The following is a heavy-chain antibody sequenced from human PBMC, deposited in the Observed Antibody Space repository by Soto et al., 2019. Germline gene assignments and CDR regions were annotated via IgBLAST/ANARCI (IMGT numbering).Heavy chain of an antibody. D-gene: IGHD5-12*01. CDR1: GHTLTELS. V-gene: IGHV1-24*01. CDR3: VAGEMRWLQSPFDY. J-gene: IGHJ4*02. Sequence: QVQLVQSGAEVKKPGASVKVSCKVSGHTLTELSVHWVRQAPGKGLEWMGGFDPEDGEIIHAQKFQGRVTMTEDTSADSAYMEVSSLTSEDTAVYYCVAGEMRWLQSPFDYWGQGTLVTVSS. CDR2: FDPEDGEI.